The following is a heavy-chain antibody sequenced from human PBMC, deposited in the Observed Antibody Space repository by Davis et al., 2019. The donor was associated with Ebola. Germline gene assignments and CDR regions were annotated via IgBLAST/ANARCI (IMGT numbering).Heavy chain of an antibody. CDR3: ARELLDYSKNKLYYYYGMDV. Sequence: AASVKVSCKAFGDTFISDYMNWVRQAPGQGLEWMGIINPSGGTTSYAQKFQGRVTMTRDTSTSTVYMELSSLKSEDTAVYYCARELLDYSKNKLYYYYGMDVWGQGTTVTVSS. V-gene: IGHV1-46*01. CDR2: INPSGGTT. J-gene: IGHJ6*02. D-gene: IGHD4-11*01. CDR1: GDTFISDY.